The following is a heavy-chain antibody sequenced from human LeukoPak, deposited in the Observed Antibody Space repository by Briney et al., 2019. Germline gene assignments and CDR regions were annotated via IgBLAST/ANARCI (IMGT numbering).Heavy chain of an antibody. CDR1: GFRFGDYY. J-gene: IGHJ3*02. V-gene: IGHV3-11*04. CDR3: PRRDWVSGAVRAFDI. CDR2: ISNDSVDK. D-gene: IGHD3-3*01. Sequence: GGSLRLSCVGSGFRFGDYYMSWIRQAPGKGLEWVSYISNDSVDKYYVDFVRGRFTISRDNAKKSMYLQMSGLRVEDTAVYYCPRRDWVSGAVRAFDIWGQGTMVTVSS.